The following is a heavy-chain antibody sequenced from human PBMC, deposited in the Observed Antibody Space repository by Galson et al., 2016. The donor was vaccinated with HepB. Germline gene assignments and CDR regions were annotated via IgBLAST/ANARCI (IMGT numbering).Heavy chain of an antibody. V-gene: IGHV3-30*18. J-gene: IGHJ5*02. Sequence: SLRLSCAASGFSFTTYAMHWLRQAPGKGLEWVAVILNDGNNKDYADSVKGRFTISRDISNNTLYLEMDSLRTEETAVYYCAKAQQHRQYLFDPWGQGTLVTVSS. CDR2: ILNDGNNK. D-gene: IGHD6-13*01. CDR1: GFSFTTYA. CDR3: AKAQQHRQYLFDP.